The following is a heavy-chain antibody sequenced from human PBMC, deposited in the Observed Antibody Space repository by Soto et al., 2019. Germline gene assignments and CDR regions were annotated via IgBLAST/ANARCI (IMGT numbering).Heavy chain of an antibody. V-gene: IGHV4-30-4*01. Sequence: PSETLSLTCTVSGGSISSGDYYWSWIRQPPGKGLEWIGYIYYSGSTYYNPSLKSRVTISVDTSKNQFSLKLSSVTAADTAVYYCATIGYCSGGSCYLLAEYFQHWGQGTLVTVSS. CDR1: GGSISSGDYY. CDR2: IYYSGST. D-gene: IGHD2-15*01. CDR3: ATIGYCSGGSCYLLAEYFQH. J-gene: IGHJ1*01.